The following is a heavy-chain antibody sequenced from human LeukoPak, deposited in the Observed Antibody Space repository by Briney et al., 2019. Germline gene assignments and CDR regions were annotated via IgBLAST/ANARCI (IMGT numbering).Heavy chain of an antibody. CDR2: INPNSGGT. CDR1: GYTFTGYY. D-gene: IGHD1-7*01. Sequence: ASVKVSCKASGYTFTGYYLHWVRQAPGQGLEWMGRINPNSGGTNYAQKFQGRVTMTRDTSISTAYMELSRLRSDDTAVYHCARVVTGTTQAFDIWGQGTMVTVSS. J-gene: IGHJ3*02. CDR3: ARVVTGTTQAFDI. V-gene: IGHV1-2*06.